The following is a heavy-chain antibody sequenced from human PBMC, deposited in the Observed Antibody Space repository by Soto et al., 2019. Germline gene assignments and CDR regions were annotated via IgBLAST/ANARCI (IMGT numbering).Heavy chain of an antibody. V-gene: IGHV3-23*01. Sequence: GGSLRLSCAASGFTFSNYAMTWVRQAPGEGLKWVSLISGSGGSTYYADSVKGRFSIYRDISKNTLYLQMNSLRAEDTAVYYCAKDSGTGTSYYYYGMDVWGQGTTVTVSS. D-gene: IGHD1-1*01. CDR2: ISGSGGST. CDR3: AKDSGTGTSYYYYGMDV. CDR1: GFTFSNYA. J-gene: IGHJ6*02.